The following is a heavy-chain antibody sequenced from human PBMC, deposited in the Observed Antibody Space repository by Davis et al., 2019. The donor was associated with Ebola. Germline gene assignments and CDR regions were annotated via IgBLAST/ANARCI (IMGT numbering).Heavy chain of an antibody. CDR3: ARGPPPRYCSGGSCYQYNWFDP. V-gene: IGHV4-59*08. J-gene: IGHJ5*02. D-gene: IGHD2-15*01. CDR2: IYYSGST. Sequence: MPSETLSLTCTVSGGSISSYYWSWIRQPPGKGLEWIGYIYYSGSTNYNPSLKSRVTISVDTSKNQFSLKLSSVTAADTAVYYCARGPPPRYCSGGSCYQYNWFDPWGQGTLVTVSS. CDR1: GGSISSYY.